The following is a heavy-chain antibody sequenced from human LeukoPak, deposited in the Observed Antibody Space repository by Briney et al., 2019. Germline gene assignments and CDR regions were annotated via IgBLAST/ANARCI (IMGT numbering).Heavy chain of an antibody. D-gene: IGHD6-25*01. CDR1: GGSISSSSYY. J-gene: IGHJ5*02. CDR3: ARHRVAAHSLGH. Sequence: SETLSLTCTVSGGSISSSSYYWGWIRQPPGKGLEWIGSIYYSGSTYYNPSLKSRVTISVDTSKNQFSLKLSSVTAADTAVYYCARHRVAAHSLGHWGQGTLVTVSS. CDR2: IYYSGST. V-gene: IGHV4-39*01.